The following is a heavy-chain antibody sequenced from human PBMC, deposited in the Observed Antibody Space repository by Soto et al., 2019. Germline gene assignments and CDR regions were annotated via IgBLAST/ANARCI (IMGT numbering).Heavy chain of an antibody. CDR2: IYYSGST. D-gene: IGHD3-22*01. Sequence: SETLSLTSTVSGGSISSYYWSWIRQPPGKGLEWIGYIYYSGSTNYNPSLKSRVTISVDTSKNQFSLKLSSVTAANTAVYYCARSGGYYDSSGYYRFDYWGQGTLVTVSS. V-gene: IGHV4-59*01. J-gene: IGHJ4*02. CDR3: ARSGGYYDSSGYYRFDY. CDR1: GGSISSYY.